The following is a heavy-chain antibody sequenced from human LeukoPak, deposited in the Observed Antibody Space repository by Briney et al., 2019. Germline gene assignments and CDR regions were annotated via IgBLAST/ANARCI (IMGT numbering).Heavy chain of an antibody. CDR3: ARVAGSGQYYYYYGMDV. V-gene: IGHV3-11*01. Sequence: GGSLRLSCAASGFTFSDYYMSWIRQAPGKGLEWVSYISSSGSTIYYADSVKGRFTISRDNAKNSLYLQMNSLRAEDTAVYYCARVAGSGQYYYYYGMDVWGQGTTVTVSS. J-gene: IGHJ6*02. CDR1: GFTFSDYY. D-gene: IGHD3-10*01. CDR2: ISSSGSTI.